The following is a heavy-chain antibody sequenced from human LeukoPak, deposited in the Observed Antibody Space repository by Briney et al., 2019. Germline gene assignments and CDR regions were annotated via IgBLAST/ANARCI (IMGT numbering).Heavy chain of an antibody. CDR3: AKSPRCSSTTLCLYYYHYYLDV. D-gene: IGHD2-2*01. CDR1: GFTFSDSA. V-gene: IGHV3-23*01. CDR2: ISGNDGNT. Sequence: PGGSLRLSCAASGFTFSDSALSWVRRAPGKGLEWIASISGNDGNTYHADSVKGRFTISRDISTSTLFLHMSSLRAEDTAVYYCAKSPRCSSTTLCLYYYHYYLDVWGKGSTVIVSS. J-gene: IGHJ6*03.